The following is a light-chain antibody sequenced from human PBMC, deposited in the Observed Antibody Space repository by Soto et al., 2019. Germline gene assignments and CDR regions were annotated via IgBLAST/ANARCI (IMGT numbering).Light chain of an antibody. V-gene: IGKV3-20*01. Sequence: EIVLTQSPGTLSLSPGERATLSCRASQSVSSSYLAWYQQKPGQAPRLLIYGASSRATGIPDRFSGSGSGTYFTLTISRPEPEDFAVYYCQQYGSSPRTFGQGTKVELK. CDR1: QSVSSSY. CDR2: GAS. CDR3: QQYGSSPRT. J-gene: IGKJ1*01.